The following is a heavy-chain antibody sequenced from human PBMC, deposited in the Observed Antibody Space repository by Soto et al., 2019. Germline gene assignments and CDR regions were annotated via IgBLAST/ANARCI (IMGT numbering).Heavy chain of an antibody. CDR2: ISSSSSYI. D-gene: IGHD6-13*01. CDR1: GFTFSSYS. J-gene: IGHJ5*02. CDR3: ARVRIAAAGIYP. Sequence: LRLSCAASGFTFSSYSMNWVRQAPGKGLEWVSSISSSSSYIYYADSVKGRFTISRDNAKNSLYLQMNSLRAEDTAVYYCARVRIAAAGIYPWGQGTLVTVSS. V-gene: IGHV3-21*01.